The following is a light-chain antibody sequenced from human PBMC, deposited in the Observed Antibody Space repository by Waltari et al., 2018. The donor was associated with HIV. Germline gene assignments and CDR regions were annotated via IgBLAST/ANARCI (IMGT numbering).Light chain of an antibody. CDR2: GNS. V-gene: IGLV1-40*01. Sequence: QSVLTQPPSVSGAPGQRVTISCPGSSSNIGAGSGVHWYQQLPGTAPKLLISGNSNRPSGVPDRFTGSKSGTSASLAITGLQAEDEADYYCQSYDSSLSGLWVFGGGTKLTVL. CDR1: SSNIGAGSG. J-gene: IGLJ3*02. CDR3: QSYDSSLSGLWV.